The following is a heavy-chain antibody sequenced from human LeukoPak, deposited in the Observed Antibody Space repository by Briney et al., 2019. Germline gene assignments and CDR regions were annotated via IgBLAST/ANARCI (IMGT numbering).Heavy chain of an antibody. J-gene: IGHJ4*02. CDR3: IAVAGPYYFDY. CDR2: IKQGGSEK. D-gene: IGHD6-19*01. V-gene: IGHV3-7*01. CDR1: GFTFSSYW. Sequence: GGSLRLSCAASGFTFSSYWMSWVRQAPGKGLEWVANIKQGGSEKYYVDSVKGRFTISRDNAKNSLYLQMNSLRAEDTAVYYCIAVAGPYYFDYWGQGTLVTVSS.